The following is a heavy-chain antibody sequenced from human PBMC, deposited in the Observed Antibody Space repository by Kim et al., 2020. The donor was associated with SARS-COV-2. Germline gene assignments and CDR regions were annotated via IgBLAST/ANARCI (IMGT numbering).Heavy chain of an antibody. CDR3: AKDYNLGLQGGFDY. D-gene: IGHD3-10*01. J-gene: IGHJ4*02. V-gene: IGHV3-23*01. CDR2: ISGSGRRT. Sequence: GGSLRLSCAASGFSISSCAMSWVRQAPGKGLEWVADISGSGRRTYHADSVKGRFTISRDNSKNTLYLQMNSLRAEDTAVYYCAKDYNLGLQGGFDYWGQGTLVTVSS. CDR1: GFSISSCA.